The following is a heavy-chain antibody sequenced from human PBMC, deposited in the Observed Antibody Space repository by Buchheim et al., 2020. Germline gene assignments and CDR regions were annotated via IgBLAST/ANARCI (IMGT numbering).Heavy chain of an antibody. V-gene: IGHV3-7*01. D-gene: IGHD2-8*02. CDR3: SRGTGDV. CDR2: INQDGSEK. J-gene: IGHJ6*03. Sequence: EEELADSGGGLVQPGGSLRLSCAGSGFTFSTYWIFWVRQAPGKGLEWVANINQDGSEKNYVDPVKGRFTISRDNAKSSLYLQMNSLRAEDTAVYYCSRGTGDVWGKGTT. CDR1: GFTFSTYW.